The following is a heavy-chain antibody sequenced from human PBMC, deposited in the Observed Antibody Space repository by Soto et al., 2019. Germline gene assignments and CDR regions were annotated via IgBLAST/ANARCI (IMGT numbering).Heavy chain of an antibody. D-gene: IGHD6-19*01. J-gene: IGHJ3*02. CDR1: GYTFISYG. CDR3: ARVPLLAVAGTGAFDI. CDR2: ISAYNGNT. V-gene: IGHV1-18*01. Sequence: ASVKVSCKASGYTFISYGISWVRQAPGQGLEWMGWISAYNGNTNYAQKFQGRVTMSTDTSTSTAYMELRSLRSDDTAVYYCARVPLLAVAGTGAFDIWGQGTMVTVSS.